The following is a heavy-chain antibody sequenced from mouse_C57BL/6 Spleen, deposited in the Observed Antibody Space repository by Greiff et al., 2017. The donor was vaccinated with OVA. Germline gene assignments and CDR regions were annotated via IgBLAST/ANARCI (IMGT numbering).Heavy chain of an antibody. Sequence: EVQLQQSGPGMVKPSQSLSLTCTVTGYSITSGYDWHWIRHFPGNKLEWMGYLSYSGSTNYNPPLKSRISITHDTSKNHIFLMLKSVTTEYTATYYCARENTAVVPSWFAYWGQGTLVTVSA. D-gene: IGHD1-1*01. V-gene: IGHV3-1*01. J-gene: IGHJ3*01. CDR2: LSYSGST. CDR1: GYSITSGYD. CDR3: ARENTAVVPSWFAY.